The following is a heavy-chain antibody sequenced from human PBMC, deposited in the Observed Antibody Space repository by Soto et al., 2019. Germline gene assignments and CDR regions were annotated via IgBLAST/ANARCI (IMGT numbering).Heavy chain of an antibody. Sequence: ASVKVSCEASGYTFTGYYMHWVRQAPGQGLEWMGWINPNSGGTNYAQKFQGWVTMTRDTSISTAYMELSRLRSDDTAVYYCARVGYCSSTSCYDWFDPWGQGTLVTVSS. V-gene: IGHV1-2*04. J-gene: IGHJ5*02. CDR3: ARVGYCSSTSCYDWFDP. CDR1: GYTFTGYY. D-gene: IGHD2-2*01. CDR2: INPNSGGT.